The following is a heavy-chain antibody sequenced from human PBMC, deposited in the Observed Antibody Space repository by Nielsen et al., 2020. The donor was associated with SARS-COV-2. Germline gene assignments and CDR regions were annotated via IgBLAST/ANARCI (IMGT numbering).Heavy chain of an antibody. CDR3: ARGRLRYLSRRYFDY. D-gene: IGHD3-9*01. J-gene: IGHJ4*02. CDR2: ISSNGGST. V-gene: IGHV3-64*01. CDR1: GFTFSSYA. Sequence: GESLKISCAASGFTFSSYAMHWVRQAPGKGLEYVSAISSNGGSTYYANSVKGRFTISRDNSKNTLYLQMGSLRSDDTAVYYCARGRLRYLSRRYFDYWGQGTLVTVSS.